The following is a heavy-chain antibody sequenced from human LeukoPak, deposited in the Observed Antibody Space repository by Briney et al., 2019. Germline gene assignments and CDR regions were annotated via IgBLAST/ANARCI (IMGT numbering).Heavy chain of an antibody. CDR1: GFTFSSYW. CDR2: IRYDGSNK. D-gene: IGHD6-6*01. CDR3: ANIAARPFDY. Sequence: RGSLRLSCAASGFTFSSYWMSWVRQAPGKGLEWVAFIRYDGSNKYYADSVKGRFTISRDNSKNTLYLQMNSLRAEDTAVYYCANIAARPFDYWGQGTLVTVSS. J-gene: IGHJ4*02. V-gene: IGHV3-30*02.